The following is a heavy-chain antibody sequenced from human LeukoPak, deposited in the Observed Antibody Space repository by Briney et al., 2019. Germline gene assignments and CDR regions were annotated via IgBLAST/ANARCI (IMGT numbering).Heavy chain of an antibody. Sequence: GGSLRLSCAASGFTFSSYAMSWVRQAPGKGLEWVSVIYSGGSTYYADSVKGRFTISRHNSKNTLYLQMNSLRAEDTAVYYCSAAAGTKDYWGQGTLVTVSS. V-gene: IGHV3-53*04. CDR3: SAAAGTKDY. CDR1: GFTFSSYA. J-gene: IGHJ4*02. D-gene: IGHD6-13*01. CDR2: IYSGGST.